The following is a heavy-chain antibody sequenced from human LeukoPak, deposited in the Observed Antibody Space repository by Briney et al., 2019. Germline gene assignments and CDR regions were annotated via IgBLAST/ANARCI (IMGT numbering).Heavy chain of an antibody. J-gene: IGHJ4*02. CDR3: ARRKRGRYCSGGSCYSPSDY. V-gene: IGHV1-8*01. CDR2: MNPNSGNT. D-gene: IGHD2-15*01. Sequence: ASVKVSCKASGYTFTSYDINWVRQATGQGLEWMGWMNPNSGNTGYAQKFQGTVTMTRNTSISTAYMELSSLRSEDTAVYYCARRKRGRYCSGGSCYSPSDYWGQGTLVTVSS. CDR1: GYTFTSYD.